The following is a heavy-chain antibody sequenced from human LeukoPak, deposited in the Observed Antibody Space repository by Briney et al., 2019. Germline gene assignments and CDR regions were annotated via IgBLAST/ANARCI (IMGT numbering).Heavy chain of an antibody. CDR2: ISGSGGST. CDR3: AAARARIVVVVAATLDY. V-gene: IGHV3-23*01. Sequence: GGSLRLSCAASGFTFSSYAMSWVRQAPGKGLEWVSAISGSGGSTYYADSVKGRFTISRDNSKNTLYLQMNSLRAEDTAVYYCAAARARIVVVVAATLDYWGQGTLVTVSS. J-gene: IGHJ4*02. CDR1: GFTFSSYA. D-gene: IGHD2-15*01.